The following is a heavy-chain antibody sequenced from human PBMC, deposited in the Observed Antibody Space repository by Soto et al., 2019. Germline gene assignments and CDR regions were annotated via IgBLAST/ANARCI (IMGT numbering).Heavy chain of an antibody. V-gene: IGHV3-30*18. CDR2: ISYDGSNK. CDR1: GFTFSSYG. D-gene: IGHD3-10*01. J-gene: IGHJ6*02. Sequence: GGSLRLSCAASGFTFSSYGMHWVRQAPGKGLEWVAVISYDGSNKYYADSVKGRFTISRDNSKNTLYLQMNSLRAEDTAVYYCAKDHGLRGYYYYGMDVWGQGTTVTVSS. CDR3: AKDHGLRGYYYYGMDV.